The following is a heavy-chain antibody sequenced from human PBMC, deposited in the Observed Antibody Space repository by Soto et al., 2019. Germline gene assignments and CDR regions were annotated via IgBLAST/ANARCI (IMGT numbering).Heavy chain of an antibody. CDR1: GFTFTSYW. Sequence: EVQLVESGGNLVQPGGSLRLSCAASGFTFTSYWMHWVRQAPGMGLVWVARINTEGSSTSYADAVKGRFTISRDNAKNTLYLQMDSLRAEDKAVYYCARKDILSGLDYWGQGTLVSVSS. CDR2: INTEGSST. J-gene: IGHJ4*02. V-gene: IGHV3-74*01. D-gene: IGHD3-9*01. CDR3: ARKDILSGLDY.